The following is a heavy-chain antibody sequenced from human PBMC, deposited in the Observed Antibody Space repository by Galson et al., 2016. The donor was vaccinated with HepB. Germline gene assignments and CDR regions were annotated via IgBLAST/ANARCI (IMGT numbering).Heavy chain of an antibody. CDR2: VLPTKWNS. J-gene: IGHJ4*02. CDR1: GDSFTDYL. V-gene: IGHV5-51*01. Sequence: QSGAEVKKPGDSLKISCPVSGDSFTDYLIVWVRQMPGKGLDWMGIVLPTKWNSRYSPSVHGHVTISVDRSINPAFLQWDSLKASDTGMYYCARLTQRPTRYFDYWGQGTLVIVSS. CDR3: ARLTQRPTRYFDY. D-gene: IGHD5-24*01.